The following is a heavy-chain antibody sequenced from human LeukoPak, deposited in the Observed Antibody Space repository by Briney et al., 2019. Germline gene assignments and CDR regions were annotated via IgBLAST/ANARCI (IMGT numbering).Heavy chain of an antibody. J-gene: IGHJ6*03. CDR1: GFTFSSYA. D-gene: IGHD2/OR15-2a*01. CDR2: ISYDGSNK. Sequence: GGSLRLSCAASGFTFSSYAMHWVRQAPGKGLEWVAVISYDGSNKYYADSVKGRFTISRDNSKNTLYLQMNSLRAEDTAVYYCAKVSGRSTTFPMDVWGKGTTVTVSS. V-gene: IGHV3-30*07. CDR3: AKVSGRSTTFPMDV.